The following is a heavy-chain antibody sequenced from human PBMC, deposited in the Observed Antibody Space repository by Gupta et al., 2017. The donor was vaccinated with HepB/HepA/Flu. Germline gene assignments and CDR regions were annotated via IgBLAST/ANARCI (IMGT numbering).Heavy chain of an antibody. D-gene: IGHD3-10*01. V-gene: IGHV4-34*01. CDR2: INHSGST. CDR1: GGSFSGYY. CDR3: AKDHGGGEVARYFGL. J-gene: IGHJ2*01. Sequence: QVQLQQWGAGLLKPSETLSLTCAVYGGSFSGYYWNWIRQPPGKGLEWIGEINHSGSTNYNPARKSRVTISVEKTKNKASRKLSSVTAAETAVYYFAKDHGGGEVARYFGLGGLGTVVTVYS.